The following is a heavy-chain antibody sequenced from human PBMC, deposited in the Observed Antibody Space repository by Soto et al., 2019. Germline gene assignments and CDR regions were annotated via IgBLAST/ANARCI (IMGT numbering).Heavy chain of an antibody. CDR1: GYSFSIYG. Sequence: ASVKVTCKASGYSFSIYGISWVRQAPGQGFEWMGWVSPYSGDTNHTQKLQGRVAMTSDTSTNTAYMELRNLRVDDTAIYYCARGPRGYTYGSIFAFKTPYDSWGQGTLVTVSS. D-gene: IGHD5-18*01. J-gene: IGHJ4*02. CDR3: ARGPRGYTYGSIFAFKTPYDS. CDR2: VSPYSGDT. V-gene: IGHV1-18*01.